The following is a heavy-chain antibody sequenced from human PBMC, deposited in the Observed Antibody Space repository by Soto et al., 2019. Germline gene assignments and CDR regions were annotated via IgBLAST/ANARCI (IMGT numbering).Heavy chain of an antibody. V-gene: IGHV3-23*01. Sequence: HPGGSLRLSCAASGFTFSSYAMSWVRQAPGKGLEWVSAISGSGGSTYYADSVKGRFTISRDNSKNTLYLQMNSLRAEDTAVYYCAKDRGYDILTGYYKGGMDVWGQGTTVTVSS. D-gene: IGHD3-9*01. CDR1: GFTFSSYA. CDR2: ISGSGGST. CDR3: AKDRGYDILTGYYKGGMDV. J-gene: IGHJ6*02.